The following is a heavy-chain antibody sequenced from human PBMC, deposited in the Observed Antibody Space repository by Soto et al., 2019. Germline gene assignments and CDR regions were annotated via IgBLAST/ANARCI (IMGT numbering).Heavy chain of an antibody. J-gene: IGHJ5*02. CDR3: ARGYCTNGVCFGPWFDP. V-gene: IGHV4-59*01. CDR2: IYYSGST. D-gene: IGHD2-8*01. Sequence: PSETLSLTCTVSGCSISSYYWSWIRQHPGKGLEWIGYIYYSGSTNYNPSLKSRVTISVDTSKNQFSLKLSSVTAADTAVYYCARGYCTNGVCFGPWFDPWGQGTLVTVSS. CDR1: GCSISSYY.